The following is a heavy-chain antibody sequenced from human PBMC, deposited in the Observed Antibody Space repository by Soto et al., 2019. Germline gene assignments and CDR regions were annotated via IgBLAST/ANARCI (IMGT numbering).Heavy chain of an antibody. V-gene: IGHV3-23*01. CDR2: ISGSGGST. D-gene: IGHD6-19*01. CDR3: AKDSGVSSGWTPYLDY. J-gene: IGHJ4*02. Sequence: GGSLRLSCAASGFTFSSYAMSWVRQAPGKGLEWVSAISGSGGSTYYADSVKGRFTISRDNSKNTLYLQMNSLRAEDTAVYYCAKDSGVSSGWTPYLDYWGQGTLVTVSS. CDR1: GFTFSSYA.